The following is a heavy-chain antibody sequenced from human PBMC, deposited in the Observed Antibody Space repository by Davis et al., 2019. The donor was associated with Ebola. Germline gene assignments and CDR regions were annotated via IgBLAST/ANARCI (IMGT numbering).Heavy chain of an antibody. V-gene: IGHV1-2*02. CDR3: ARSARGPFDAFDI. CDR1: GYIFTGYY. Sequence: ASVKVSCKASGYIFTGYYIHWVRQAPGRGLEWMGWINPNIGDTNYAQKFQGRVTMTGDTSIYLELSRLKTDDTASYYCARSARGPFDAFDIWGQGTMVTVSP. J-gene: IGHJ3*02. CDR2: INPNIGDT. D-gene: IGHD6-25*01.